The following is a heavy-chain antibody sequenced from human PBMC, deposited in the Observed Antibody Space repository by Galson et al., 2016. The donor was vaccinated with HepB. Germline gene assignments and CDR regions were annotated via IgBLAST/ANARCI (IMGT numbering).Heavy chain of an antibody. V-gene: IGHV3-11*01. CDR3: VRSDKVNRYSSEGDSYYGLDV. D-gene: IGHD3-16*02. Sequence: SVKLSCAASGYSFRSYFMTWIRQAPGKGLQWVSHIRDNGDPMSYADSFMGRFTISRDNDKNSLFLQMDRLRAEDSAIYYCVRSDKVNRYSSEGDSYYGLDVWGQGTTVTVSS. CDR1: GYSFRSYF. J-gene: IGHJ6*02. CDR2: IRDNGDPM.